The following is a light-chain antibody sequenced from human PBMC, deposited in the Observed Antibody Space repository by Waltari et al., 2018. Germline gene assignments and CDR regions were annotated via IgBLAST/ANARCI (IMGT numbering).Light chain of an antibody. J-gene: IGLJ3*02. V-gene: IGLV4-69*01. CDR3: QTWDTGILV. CDR2: INSDGSH. CDR1: SGHNRYA. Sequence: QLVLTHSPSSSSPLVAPVKVTCPLRSGHNRYAIAWHQQQPEKGPRYLMKINSDGSHRKGDGNPDRFSGSSSGAERYLTSPSLQAEDDADYYCQTWDTGILVFGGGTKLTVL.